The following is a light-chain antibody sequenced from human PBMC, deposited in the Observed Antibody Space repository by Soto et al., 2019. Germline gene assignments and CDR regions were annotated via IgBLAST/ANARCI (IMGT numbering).Light chain of an antibody. J-gene: IGKJ4*01. Sequence: EIVLTQSPATLSLSPGERATLSCRASQSVRSYLTWYQQKPGQAPRLLIYDASNRATGIPARFSGSGSGTDFTLTISSLEPEDFAVYYCQHRSSWPLTFGGGTKVAIK. V-gene: IGKV3-11*01. CDR1: QSVRSY. CDR2: DAS. CDR3: QHRSSWPLT.